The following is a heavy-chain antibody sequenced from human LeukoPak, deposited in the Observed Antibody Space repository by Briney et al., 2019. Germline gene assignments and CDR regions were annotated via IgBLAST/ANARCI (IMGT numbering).Heavy chain of an antibody. J-gene: IGHJ3*02. CDR1: GYTFTSYG. Sequence: ASVKVSCKASGYTFTSYGISWVRQAPGQGLEWMGWISACNGNTNYAQKLQGRVTMTTDTSTSTAYMELRSLRSDDTAVYYCAREFVYCSGGSCHGAAFDIWGQGTMVTVSS. CDR3: AREFVYCSGGSCHGAAFDI. D-gene: IGHD2-15*01. CDR2: ISACNGNT. V-gene: IGHV1-18*01.